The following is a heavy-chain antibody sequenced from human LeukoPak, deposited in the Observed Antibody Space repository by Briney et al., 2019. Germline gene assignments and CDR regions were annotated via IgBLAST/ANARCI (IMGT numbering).Heavy chain of an antibody. J-gene: IGHJ3*02. D-gene: IGHD2-15*01. Sequence: SETLSLTCTVSGGSISSHYWSWIRQPPGKGLEWIGYIYHSGSTNYNPSLKSRVTISVDTSNNQFSLKLNSVTAADTAVYYCATRGGYCSGGSCYGAFGIWGQGTTVTISS. CDR3: ATRGGYCSGGSCYGAFGI. CDR1: GGSISSHY. V-gene: IGHV4-59*08. CDR2: IYHSGST.